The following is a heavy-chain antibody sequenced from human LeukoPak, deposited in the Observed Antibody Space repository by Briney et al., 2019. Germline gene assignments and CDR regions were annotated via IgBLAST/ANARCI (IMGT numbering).Heavy chain of an antibody. J-gene: IGHJ4*02. CDR1: GGSISSSSYY. V-gene: IGHV4-39*07. D-gene: IGHD3-10*01. CDR2: IYYSGNT. CDR3: ARFVDPTYYFDY. Sequence: PSETLSLTCTVSGGSISSSSYYWGWIRQPPGKGLEWIGNIYYSGNTYYNSSLKSRVTISVDTSKNQFSLRLSSVTAADTAVYYCARFVDPTYYFDYWGQGTLVTVSS.